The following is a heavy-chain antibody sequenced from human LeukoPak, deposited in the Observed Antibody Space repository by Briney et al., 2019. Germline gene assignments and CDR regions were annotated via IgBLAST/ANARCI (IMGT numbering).Heavy chain of an antibody. CDR3: ARGSRSSGWFDY. D-gene: IGHD6-19*01. J-gene: IGHJ4*02. CDR1: GFTVSSNY. Sequence: GGSLRLSCAASGFTVSSNYMSWVRQAPGKGLEWVSVIHSGGSTYYADSVKGRFTISRDNSKNTLYLQMNSLRAEDTAVYYCARGSRSSGWFDYWGQGTLVTVSS. V-gene: IGHV3-53*01. CDR2: IHSGGST.